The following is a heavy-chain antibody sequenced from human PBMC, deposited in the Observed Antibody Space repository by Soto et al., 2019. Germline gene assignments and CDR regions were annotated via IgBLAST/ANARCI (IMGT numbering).Heavy chain of an antibody. J-gene: IGHJ3*02. V-gene: IGHV1-69*13. CDR3: VRVMSGSGNYYKILGAFDI. Sequence: SVKVSCKTCRGTFSDDAFTWVRQAPGQGLEWMGGIIPVFGPPHYAQKFQGRVKITADDSTSTVYMELSSLRSDDTAMYYCVRVMSGSGNYYKILGAFDIWGQGTMVTVSS. CDR2: IIPVFGPP. CDR1: RGTFSDDA. D-gene: IGHD3-10*01.